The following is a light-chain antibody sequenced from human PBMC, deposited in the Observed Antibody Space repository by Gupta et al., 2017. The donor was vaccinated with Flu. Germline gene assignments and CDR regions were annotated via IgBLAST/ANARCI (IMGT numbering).Light chain of an antibody. Sequence: SVLTQPPSASGPPGQRVTISCSGSRSNIGSNFVSWYQQVPGTAPKLLIQRDNQRPSGVPDRFSGSKSGTSASLAISGLQSEDEAEYYCATWDDSLNGHWVFGGGTKLTVL. J-gene: IGLJ3*02. CDR3: ATWDDSLNGHWV. V-gene: IGLV1-44*01. CDR2: RDN. CDR1: RSNIGSNF.